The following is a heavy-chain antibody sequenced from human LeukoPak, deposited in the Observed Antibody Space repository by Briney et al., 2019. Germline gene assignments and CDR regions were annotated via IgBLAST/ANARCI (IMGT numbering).Heavy chain of an antibody. CDR3: ARDRLATDFDF. CDR1: GFTFSSSW. CDR2: IKQDGSEK. D-gene: IGHD6-13*01. Sequence: SGGSLRLSYAASGFTFSSSWMSWVRQAPGKGLEWVANIKQDGSEKYYVDSVKGRFTISRDNAKNSLYLQMNSLRADDTAVYFCARDRLATDFDFWGQGTLVTVSS. J-gene: IGHJ4*02. V-gene: IGHV3-7*01.